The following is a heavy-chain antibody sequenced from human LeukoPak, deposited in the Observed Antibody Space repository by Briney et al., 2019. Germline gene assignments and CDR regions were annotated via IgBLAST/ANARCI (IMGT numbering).Heavy chain of an antibody. CDR3: ARGGSGSYFSWLDP. CDR1: GCTFTGYY. D-gene: IGHD3-10*01. V-gene: IGHV1-2*02. Sequence: ASVKVSCKASGCTFTGYYIHWVRQAPGQGLECMGWINPNSSGTNYAQKFQGRVTMTRDTSISTAYMELSRLRSDGTAVYYCARGGSGSYFSWLDPWGQGTLVTVSS. CDR2: INPNSSGT. J-gene: IGHJ5*02.